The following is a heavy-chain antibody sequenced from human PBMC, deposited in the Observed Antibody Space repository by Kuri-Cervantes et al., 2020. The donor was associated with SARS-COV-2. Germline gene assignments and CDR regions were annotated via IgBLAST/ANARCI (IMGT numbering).Heavy chain of an antibody. D-gene: IGHD1/OR15-1a*01. J-gene: IGHJ4*02. Sequence: GGSLRLSCQASGYRFTGYWIGWVRQMPGKALEWMGLIYPYDSDTRYNPSFQGHITISIDKFISTAFLQWSSLEASDTATYYCARLKQVALDPFDSWGQGTLVTVSS. CDR1: GYRFTGYW. CDR2: IYPYDSDT. V-gene: IGHV5-51*01. CDR3: ARLKQVALDPFDS.